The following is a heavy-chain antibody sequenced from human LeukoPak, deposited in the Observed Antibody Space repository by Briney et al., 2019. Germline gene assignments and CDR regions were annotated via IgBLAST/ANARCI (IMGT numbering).Heavy chain of an antibody. J-gene: IGHJ4*02. Sequence: ASVKVSCKASGYTFTGYYMHWVRQAPGQGLEWMGWINPNSGGTNYAQKFQGRVTMTRDTSISTAYMELSRLRSDDTAVYYCARDRQGYQLLEEGADYWGQGTLVTVAS. V-gene: IGHV1-2*02. D-gene: IGHD2-2*01. CDR1: GYTFTGYY. CDR3: ARDRQGYQLLEEGADY. CDR2: INPNSGGT.